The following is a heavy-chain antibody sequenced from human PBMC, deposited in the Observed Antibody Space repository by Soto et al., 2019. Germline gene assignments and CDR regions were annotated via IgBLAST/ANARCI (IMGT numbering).Heavy chain of an antibody. CDR3: ARDLDYDFWSGYSSYYYYGMDV. D-gene: IGHD3-3*01. CDR2: ISSSSSYI. J-gene: IGHJ6*02. V-gene: IGHV3-21*01. Sequence: EVQLVESGGGLVKPGGSLRLSCAASGFTFSSYSMNWVRQAPGKGLEWVSSISSSSSYIYYADSVKGRFTISRDNAKNSLYLQMNSLRAEDTAVYYCARDLDYDFWSGYSSYYYYGMDVWGHGTTVTVS. CDR1: GFTFSSYS.